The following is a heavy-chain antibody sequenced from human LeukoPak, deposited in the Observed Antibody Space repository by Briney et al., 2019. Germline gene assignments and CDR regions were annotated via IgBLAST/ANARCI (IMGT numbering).Heavy chain of an antibody. Sequence: GGSLRLSCAASGFTFSSYAMSWVRQAPGKGLEWVSGISGSGGSTYYADSVKGRFTISRDNSKNTLYLQMSSLRAEDTAVYYCAKDNLNSGNYYNAFDYWGQGTLVTVSS. CDR1: GFTFSSYA. CDR2: ISGSGGST. D-gene: IGHD1-26*01. CDR3: AKDNLNSGNYYNAFDY. V-gene: IGHV3-23*01. J-gene: IGHJ4*02.